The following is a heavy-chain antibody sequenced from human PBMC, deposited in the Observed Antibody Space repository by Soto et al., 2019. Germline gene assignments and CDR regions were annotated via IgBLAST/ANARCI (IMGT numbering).Heavy chain of an antibody. J-gene: IGHJ4*02. CDR2: IYPGDSDT. D-gene: IGHD3-10*01. V-gene: IGHV5-51*01. Sequence: GESLKISCKGSGDSFTNSWIGWVRQMPGKGLEWMGIIYPGDSDTKYSPSFRGQVTISADKSIRTAYLQWSSLKASDTAMYYCAILDRATDHAGFDSWGQGTLVTVSS. CDR3: AILDRATDHAGFDS. CDR1: GDSFTNSW.